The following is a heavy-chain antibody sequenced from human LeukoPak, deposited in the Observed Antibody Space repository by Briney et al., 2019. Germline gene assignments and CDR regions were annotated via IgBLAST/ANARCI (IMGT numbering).Heavy chain of an antibody. J-gene: IGHJ4*02. V-gene: IGHV4-34*01. CDR3: ARGSWPLYYFDY. Sequence: PSETLSLTCAVYGGSFSGHYWSWIRQPPGKGLEWIGEINHRGSTNHNPSLKSRVTISVDTSKNQFSLKLSSVTAADTAVYYCARGSWPLYYFDYWGQGTLVTVSS. D-gene: IGHD6-13*01. CDR2: INHRGST. CDR1: GGSFSGHY.